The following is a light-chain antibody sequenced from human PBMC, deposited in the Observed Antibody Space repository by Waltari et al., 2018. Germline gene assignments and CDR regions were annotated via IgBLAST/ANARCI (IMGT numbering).Light chain of an antibody. CDR1: QSVISNY. J-gene: IGKJ2*01. CDR2: DAS. Sequence: EIVLTQSPGTLSLSPGDRATLSCRASQSVISNYLAWYQHKPGQAPRLLIRDASTRAAGIPDRFSGSGSGTDFTLTISRLEPEDFAVYYCHQYGGSLPYTFGQGTKVDIK. CDR3: HQYGGSLPYT. V-gene: IGKV3-20*01.